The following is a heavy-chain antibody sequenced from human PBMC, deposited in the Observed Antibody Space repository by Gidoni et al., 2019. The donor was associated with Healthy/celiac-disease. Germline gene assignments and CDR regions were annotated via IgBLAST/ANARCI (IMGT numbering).Heavy chain of an antibody. D-gene: IGHD6-13*01. V-gene: IGHV3-30-3*01. Sequence: QVQLVESGGGVVQPGRSLRLSCAASGFTFSSYAMHWVRQAPGKGLEWVAVISYDGSNKYYADSVKGRFTISRDDSKNTLYLQMNSLRAEDTAVYYCARGRVYGAFDIWGQGTMITVSS. CDR1: GFTFSSYA. CDR3: ARGRVYGAFDI. J-gene: IGHJ3*02. CDR2: ISYDGSNK.